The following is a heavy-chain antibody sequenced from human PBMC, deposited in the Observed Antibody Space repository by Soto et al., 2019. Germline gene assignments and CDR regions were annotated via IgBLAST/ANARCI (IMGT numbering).Heavy chain of an antibody. Sequence: GESLKISCKGSGYSLTSYWISWVRQMPWKGLEWIGRIDPSDSYTNYSPSFQGRVTMTTDTSTSTAYMELRSLRSDDTAVYYCARDPPNPLPWIQLRAYYYYYGMDVWGQGTTVTVS. CDR2: IDPSDSYT. CDR1: GYSLTSYW. CDR3: ARDPPNPLPWIQLRAYYYYYGMDV. D-gene: IGHD5-18*01. J-gene: IGHJ6*02. V-gene: IGHV5-10-1*01.